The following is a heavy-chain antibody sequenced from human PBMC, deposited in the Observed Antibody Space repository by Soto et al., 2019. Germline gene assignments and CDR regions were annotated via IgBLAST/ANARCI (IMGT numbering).Heavy chain of an antibody. CDR1: GYTFTSYY. J-gene: IGHJ3*02. Sequence: ASVKVSCKASGYTFTSYYMHWVRQAPGQGLEWMGIINPSGGSTSYAQKFQGRVTMTRDTSTSTVYMELSSLRSEDTAVYYCARLRVVVVAAHDAFDIWGQGTMVTVSS. CDR2: INPSGGST. D-gene: IGHD2-15*01. CDR3: ARLRVVVVAAHDAFDI. V-gene: IGHV1-46*01.